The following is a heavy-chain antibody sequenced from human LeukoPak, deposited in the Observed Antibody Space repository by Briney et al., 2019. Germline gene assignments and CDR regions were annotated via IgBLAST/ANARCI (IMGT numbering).Heavy chain of an antibody. CDR3: ARLFGRTTVVRRGYYYYGMDV. V-gene: IGHV5-51*01. Sequence: GESLKISCKGSGYSFTSYWIGWVRQMPGKGLEWMGIIYPGDSDTRYSPSFQGQVTISADKSISTAYLQWSSLKASDTAMYYCARLFGRTTVVRRGYYYYGMDVWGQGTTVTVSS. D-gene: IGHD4-23*01. J-gene: IGHJ6*02. CDR1: GYSFTSYW. CDR2: IYPGDSDT.